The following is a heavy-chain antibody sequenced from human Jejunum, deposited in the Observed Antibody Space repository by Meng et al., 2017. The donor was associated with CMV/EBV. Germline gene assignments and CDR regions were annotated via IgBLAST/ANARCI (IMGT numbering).Heavy chain of an antibody. J-gene: IGHJ5*02. Sequence: QGPLQESGPGLGKASETLSLPCFVSAGSISGYYWSWIRQPAGKGLEWIGRIYTSGSTHYNPSLKSRLTMSVDLSNNQISLKLRSVTAADTAVYYCARESGSYYWFDPWGQGTLVTVSS. D-gene: IGHD1-26*01. CDR3: ARESGSYYWFDP. CDR2: IYTSGST. CDR1: AGSISGYY. V-gene: IGHV4-4*07.